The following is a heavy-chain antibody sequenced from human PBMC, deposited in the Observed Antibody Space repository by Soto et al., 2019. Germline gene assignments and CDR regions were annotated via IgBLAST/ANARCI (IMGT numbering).Heavy chain of an antibody. J-gene: IGHJ4*02. D-gene: IGHD3-22*01. CDR3: ASYSSGSRLFDY. Sequence: TLSLTFAVSGGSISSGGYSWSWIRQPPGKGLEWIGYIYHSGSTYYNPSLKSRVTISVDRSKNQFSLKLSSVTAADTAVYSCASYSSGSRLFDYWGQGTLVTVS. V-gene: IGHV4-30-2*01. CDR2: IYHSGST. CDR1: GGSISSGGYS.